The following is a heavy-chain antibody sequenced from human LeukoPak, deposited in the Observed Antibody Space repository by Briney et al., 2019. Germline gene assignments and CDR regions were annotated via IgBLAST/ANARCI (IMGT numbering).Heavy chain of an antibody. Sequence: APVKVSCKASGYTFTSYAMNWVRQAPGQGLEWMGWINTNTGNPTYAQGFTGRFVFSLDTSVSTAYLQISSLKAEDTAVYYCARMAAAGRANWFDPWGQGTLVTVSS. D-gene: IGHD6-13*01. CDR1: GYTFTSYA. CDR3: ARMAAAGRANWFDP. CDR2: INTNTGNP. J-gene: IGHJ5*02. V-gene: IGHV7-4-1*02.